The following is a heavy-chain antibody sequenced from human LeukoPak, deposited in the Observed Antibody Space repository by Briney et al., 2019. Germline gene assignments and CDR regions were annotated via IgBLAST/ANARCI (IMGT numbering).Heavy chain of an antibody. J-gene: IGHJ6*02. V-gene: IGHV3-53*01. Sequence: GGSLRLSCAASGFTVSSNYMSWVRQAPGKGLEWVSVIYSGGSTYYADSVRGRFTISRDNSKNTLYLQMNSLRAEDTAVYYCARDGITMVRGVIKYYYGMDVWGQGTTVTVSS. CDR3: ARDGITMVRGVIKYYYGMDV. D-gene: IGHD3-10*01. CDR2: IYSGGST. CDR1: GFTVSSNY.